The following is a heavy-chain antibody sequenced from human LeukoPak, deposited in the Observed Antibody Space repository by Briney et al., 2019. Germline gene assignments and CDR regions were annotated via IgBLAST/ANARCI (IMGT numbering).Heavy chain of an antibody. J-gene: IGHJ1*01. CDR2: IYYSGST. CDR1: GGSISSSSYY. Sequence: PSETLSLTCTVSGGSISSSSYYWGWIRQPPGKGLEWIGSIYYSGSTYYNPSLKSRVTISVDTSKNQFSLKLSSVTAADTAVYYCARTAPQYFQHWGQGTLVTVSS. V-gene: IGHV4-39*07. CDR3: ARTAPQYFQH.